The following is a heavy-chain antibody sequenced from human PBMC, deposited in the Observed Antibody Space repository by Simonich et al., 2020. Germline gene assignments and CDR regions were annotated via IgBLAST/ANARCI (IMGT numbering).Heavy chain of an antibody. Sequence: QVQLVESGGGVVQPGRSLRLSCAASGLTFSGYAMHWVRQAPGKGLEGVAVKSNDGSNKTYADSVKVRFTISRDNSKNTLDLQMNSLRAEDTAVYYCARDRNWGWFDPWGQGTLVTVSS. V-gene: IGHV3-30*07. CDR3: ARDRNWGWFDP. CDR2: KSNDGSNK. CDR1: GLTFSGYA. J-gene: IGHJ5*02. D-gene: IGHD7-27*01.